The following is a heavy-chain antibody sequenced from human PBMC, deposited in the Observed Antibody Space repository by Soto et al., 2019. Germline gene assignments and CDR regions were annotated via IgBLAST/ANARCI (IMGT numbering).Heavy chain of an antibody. Sequence: EVQLLESGGGLVQPGGSLRLSCAASGFTFSTYAMGWVRQSPGKGLEWVSAIGGSGGSTYYADSVKGRFTISRDNSKNTRYLQMNSLRAEDTAVYYCAKIAEAVAGTVYGYWGQGTLVTVSS. D-gene: IGHD6-19*01. CDR2: IGGSGGST. V-gene: IGHV3-23*01. CDR3: AKIAEAVAGTVYGY. CDR1: GFTFSTYA. J-gene: IGHJ4*02.